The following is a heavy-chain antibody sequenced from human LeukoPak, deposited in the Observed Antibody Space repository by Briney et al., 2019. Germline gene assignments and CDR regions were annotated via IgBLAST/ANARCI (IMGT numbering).Heavy chain of an antibody. V-gene: IGHV3-23*01. CDR1: GFMFSNNV. Sequence: PGGSLRLSCVASGFMFSNNVMSWVRQAPGKGLEWVSGITESGDMTYYEDAVKGRLTISRDNSQNTMYLQVNDLRAEDTAVYYCATWPGSWYGEDYWGQGTLVTVSS. CDR2: ITESGDMT. CDR3: ATWPGSWYGEDY. D-gene: IGHD3-10*01. J-gene: IGHJ4*02.